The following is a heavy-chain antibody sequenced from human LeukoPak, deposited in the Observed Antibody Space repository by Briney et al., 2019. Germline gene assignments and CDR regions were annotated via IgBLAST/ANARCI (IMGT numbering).Heavy chain of an antibody. D-gene: IGHD3-3*01. J-gene: IGHJ4*02. CDR3: ARRYTIFGVVTIDY. CDR2: IYPSNSDT. CDR1: GYSFTSYW. V-gene: IGHV5-51*01. Sequence: GESLQISCQGFGYSFTSYWIAWVRQMPGKGLEWMGIIYPSNSDTKYSPSFQGQVTISADKSISTAYLQWSSLKASDTAMYYCARRYTIFGVVTIDYWGQGTLVTVSS.